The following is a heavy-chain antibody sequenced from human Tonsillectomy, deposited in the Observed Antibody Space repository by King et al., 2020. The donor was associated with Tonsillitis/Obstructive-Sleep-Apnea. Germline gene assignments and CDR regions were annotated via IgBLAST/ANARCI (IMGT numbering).Heavy chain of an antibody. CDR2: INPNSGGT. Sequence: VQLVESGAEVKKPGASVKVSCTASGYTFTGYYMHWVRQAPGQGLEWMGWINPNSGGTNYAQKFQGRVTMTRDTSISTAYMELSRLRSDDTAVYYCAREGGDGDYAWGYWGQGTLVTVSS. D-gene: IGHD4-17*01. J-gene: IGHJ4*02. CDR3: AREGGDGDYAWGY. CDR1: GYTFTGYY. V-gene: IGHV1-2*02.